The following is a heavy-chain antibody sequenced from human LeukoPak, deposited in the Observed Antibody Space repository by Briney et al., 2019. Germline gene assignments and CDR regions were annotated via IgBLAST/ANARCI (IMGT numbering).Heavy chain of an antibody. D-gene: IGHD3-10*01. Sequence: GESLKISCKGSGYSFTNYWIDWVRQMPGKGLEWMGIIYPGDSDTRYSPSFQGQVTISADKSISTAYLQWSSLKASDTAMYYCARRYGSGSYYFDYWGQGTLVTVSS. J-gene: IGHJ4*02. V-gene: IGHV5-51*01. CDR2: IYPGDSDT. CDR3: ARRYGSGSYYFDY. CDR1: GYSFTNYW.